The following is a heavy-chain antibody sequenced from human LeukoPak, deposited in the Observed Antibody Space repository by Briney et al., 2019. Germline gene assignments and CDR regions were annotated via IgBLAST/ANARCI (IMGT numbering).Heavy chain of an antibody. CDR2: IYYSGST. D-gene: IGHD6-19*01. J-gene: IGHJ4*02. Sequence: PSETLSLTCTVSGGSISSYYWSWIRQPPGKGLEWIGYIYYSGSTNYNPSLKSRVTISVDTSKNQFSLKLSSVTAADTAVYYCARVELLGSSGWPFDYWGQGTLATVSS. CDR1: GGSISSYY. CDR3: ARVELLGSSGWPFDY. V-gene: IGHV4-59*01.